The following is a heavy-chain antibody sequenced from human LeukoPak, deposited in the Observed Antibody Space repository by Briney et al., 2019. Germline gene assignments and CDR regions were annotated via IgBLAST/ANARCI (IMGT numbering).Heavy chain of an antibody. CDR2: ITSGFTP. CDR1: GLTFSVYA. V-gene: IGHV3-23*01. D-gene: IGHD2-21*01. Sequence: GGSLSLSCAASGLTFSVYAMSWFRQAPGKGLEYVAGITSGFTPLYADFVKGRFTVSRDNSKSTFHLQMNSLRAEDTAVHFCAKDYSDSRVADVFLEYWGQGTLVTVSS. CDR3: AKDYSDSRVADVFLEY. J-gene: IGHJ4*02.